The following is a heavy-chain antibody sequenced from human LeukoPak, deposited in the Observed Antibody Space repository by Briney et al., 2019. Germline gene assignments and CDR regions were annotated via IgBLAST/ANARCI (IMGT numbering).Heavy chain of an antibody. J-gene: IGHJ4*02. V-gene: IGHV3-20*04. D-gene: IGHD2-21*02. CDR1: GFTFEDYG. CDR2: INWSAGRT. CDR3: TRGGPAYCGADCYDFDG. Sequence: GGSLRLSCVVSGFTFEDYGMSWVRQGPGKGLEWVSSINWSAGRTGYAASVKGRFTISRDTAKNSLYLQMHSLRAEDTAVYYFTRGGPAYCGADCYDFDGWGQGSLVTASS.